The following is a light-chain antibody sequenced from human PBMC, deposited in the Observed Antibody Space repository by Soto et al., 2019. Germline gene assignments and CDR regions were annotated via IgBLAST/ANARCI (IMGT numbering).Light chain of an antibody. CDR3: SLGAGPNTYV. J-gene: IGLJ1*01. V-gene: IGLV2-23*01. Sequence: QSVLTQPASVSGSPGQSITISCSDVGSYGVVSWYQQHPGKVPKLMIYDGTQRPSGVSDRFSGSKSANTASLTISGLQAEDEADYYCSLGAGPNTYVFGSGTKVTVL. CDR1: DVGSYGV. CDR2: DGT.